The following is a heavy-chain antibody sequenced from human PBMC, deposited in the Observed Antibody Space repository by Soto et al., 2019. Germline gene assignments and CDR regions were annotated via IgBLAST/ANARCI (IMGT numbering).Heavy chain of an antibody. CDR3: AQKNQRGVRGYCSGGCIRAAYYYYGMDV. J-gene: IGHJ6*02. D-gene: IGHD2-15*01. CDR1: GGTFSSYA. CDR2: IIPIFGTA. V-gene: IGHV1-69*01. Sequence: QVQLVQSGAEVKKPGSSVKVSCKASGGTFSSYAISWVRQAPGQGLEWMGGIIPIFGTANYAQKFQGRVTITADESTSTAYMELGSLRFEDTTVYYVAQKNQRGVRGYCSGGCIRAAYYYYGMDVWVQWTTVTVCS.